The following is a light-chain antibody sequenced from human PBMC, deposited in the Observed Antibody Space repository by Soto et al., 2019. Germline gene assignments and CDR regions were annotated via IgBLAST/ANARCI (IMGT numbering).Light chain of an antibody. V-gene: IGKV1-33*01. CDR3: QPYDDLPFT. CDR1: QNINIY. CDR2: DAS. J-gene: IGKJ3*01. Sequence: DIQMTQSPSSLSASVGDRVTITCQASQNINIYLNWYQQSPGRAPKLLIYDASSLEKGVPSRFSGTGSGTHFTLTISSPQPEDIATYYCQPYDDLPFTFGPGTKVDIK.